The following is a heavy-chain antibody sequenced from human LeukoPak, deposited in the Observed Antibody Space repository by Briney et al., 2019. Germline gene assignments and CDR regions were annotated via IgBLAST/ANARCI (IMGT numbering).Heavy chain of an antibody. D-gene: IGHD2-2*01. V-gene: IGHV4-30-4*08. Sequence: PSQTLSLTCTVSGGSISSGDYYWSWIRQPPGKGLEWIGEINHSGSTNYNPSLKSRVTISVDTSKNQFSLKLSSVTAADTAVYYCARTPRWAVVPAARACFDPWGQGTLVTASS. CDR3: ARTPRWAVVPAARACFDP. CDR1: GGSISSGDYY. J-gene: IGHJ5*02. CDR2: INHSGST.